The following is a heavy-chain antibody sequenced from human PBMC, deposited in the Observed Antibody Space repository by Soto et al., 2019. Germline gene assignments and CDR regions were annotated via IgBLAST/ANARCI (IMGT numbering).Heavy chain of an antibody. J-gene: IGHJ3*02. CDR3: ARYLSGLDI. CDR1: GFTFSSYW. CDR2: IKEDGSEK. D-gene: IGHD1-26*01. V-gene: IGHV3-7*01. Sequence: GGSLRLSCVVSGFTFSSYWMSWVRQAPGKGLEWVANIKEDGSEKYYVDSVKGRFTISRDNPKNSLYLQMNSLRAGDTAVYYCARYLSGLDIWGQGTMVTVSS.